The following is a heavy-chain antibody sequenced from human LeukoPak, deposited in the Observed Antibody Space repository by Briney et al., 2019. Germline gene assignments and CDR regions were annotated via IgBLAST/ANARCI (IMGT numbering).Heavy chain of an antibody. CDR3: ARLPMASGAFDI. CDR2: IYHSGST. Sequence: PSQTLSLTCAVSGGSISSGGYSWSWIRQPPGKGLEWIGYIYHSGSTYYNPSLKSRVTISVDRSKNQFSLKLSSVTAADTAVYYCARLPMASGAFDIWGQGTMVTVSS. D-gene: IGHD1-1*01. V-gene: IGHV4-30-2*01. J-gene: IGHJ3*02. CDR1: GGSISSGGYS.